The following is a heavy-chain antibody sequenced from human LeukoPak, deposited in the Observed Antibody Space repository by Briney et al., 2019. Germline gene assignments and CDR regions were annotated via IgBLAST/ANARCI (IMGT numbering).Heavy chain of an antibody. CDR3: AREEIAAAGIYFDY. J-gene: IGHJ4*02. CDR1: GFTFSSYA. CDR2: ISYDGSNK. D-gene: IGHD6-13*01. V-gene: IGHV3-30-3*01. Sequence: PGGSLRLSCAASGFTFSSYAMHWVRQAPGKGLEWVAVISYDGSNKYYADSVKGRFTISRDNSKNTLCLQMNSLRAEDTAVYYCAREEIAAAGIYFDYWGQGTLVTVSS.